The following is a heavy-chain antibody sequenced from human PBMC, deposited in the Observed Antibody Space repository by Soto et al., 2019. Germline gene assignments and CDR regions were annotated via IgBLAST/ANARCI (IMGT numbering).Heavy chain of an antibody. CDR2: IIPVYGTP. CDR1: GGTFSNYA. Sequence: QVQLEQSGAEVKKPGSSLKVSCKATGGTFSNYAISWVRQAPGQGLEWMAGIIPVYGTPNYAQRFQDRVTIIADESTTTAYMEGHSLRSEDTSIYYCSIVRAYGMDDCVPGTKVIVSS. J-gene: IGHJ6*02. D-gene: IGHD2-15*01. V-gene: IGHV1-69*01. CDR3: SIVRAYGMDD.